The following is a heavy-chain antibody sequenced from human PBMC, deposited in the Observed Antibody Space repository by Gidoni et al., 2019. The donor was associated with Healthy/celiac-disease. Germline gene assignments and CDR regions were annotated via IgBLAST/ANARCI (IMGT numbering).Heavy chain of an antibody. D-gene: IGHD3-16*01. CDR1: GGTFSSYA. J-gene: IGHJ6*03. Sequence: QVQLVQSGAEVKKPGSSVKVSCKASGGTFSSYAISWVRQAPGQGLEWMGGIIPIFGTANYAQKFQGRVTITADKSTSTAYMELSSLRSEDTAVYYCARDSFKAGGLGYYYYYMDVWGKGTTVTVSS. CDR3: ARDSFKAGGLGYYYYYMDV. CDR2: IIPIFGTA. V-gene: IGHV1-69*06.